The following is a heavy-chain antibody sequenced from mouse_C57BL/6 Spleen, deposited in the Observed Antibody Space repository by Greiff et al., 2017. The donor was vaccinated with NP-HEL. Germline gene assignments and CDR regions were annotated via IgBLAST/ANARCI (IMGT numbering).Heavy chain of an antibody. CDR3: ASRFAY. Sequence: VQLQQPGAELVRPGTSVKLSCKASGYTFTSYWMHWVKQRPGQGLEWIGVIDPSDSYTNYNQKFKGKATLTVDTSSSTAYMQLSSLTSEDSAVYYCASRFAYWGQGTLVTVSA. J-gene: IGHJ3*01. CDR2: IDPSDSYT. V-gene: IGHV1-59*01. CDR1: GYTFTSYW.